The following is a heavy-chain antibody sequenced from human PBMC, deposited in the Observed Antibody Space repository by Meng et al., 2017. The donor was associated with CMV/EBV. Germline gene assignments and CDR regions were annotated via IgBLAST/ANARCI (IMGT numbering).Heavy chain of an antibody. Sequence: GGSLRLSCAASGFTFSSYAMGWVRQAPGKGLEWVSAISGSGGSTYYADSVKGRFTISRDNSKNTLYLQMNSLRAEDTAVYYCAKDFRELRDYSINTFDYWGQGTLVTVSS. CDR2: ISGSGGST. V-gene: IGHV3-23*01. CDR1: GFTFSSYA. D-gene: IGHD2-15*01. CDR3: AKDFRELRDYSINTFDY. J-gene: IGHJ4*02.